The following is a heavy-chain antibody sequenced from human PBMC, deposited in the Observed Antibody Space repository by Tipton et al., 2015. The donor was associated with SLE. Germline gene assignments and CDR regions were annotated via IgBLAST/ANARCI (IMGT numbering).Heavy chain of an antibody. V-gene: IGHV1-46*01. CDR2: INPSGGST. CDR1: GYTFTSYY. J-gene: IGHJ2*01. D-gene: IGHD1-1*01. Sequence: QSGAEVKKPGASVKVSCKASGYTFTSYYMHWVRQAPGQGLEWMGIINPSGGSTSYAQKFQGRVTMTRDTSTSTVYMELSSLRSEDTAVYYCATSLGRDWYFDLWGRGTLVTVSS. CDR3: ATSLGRDWYFDL.